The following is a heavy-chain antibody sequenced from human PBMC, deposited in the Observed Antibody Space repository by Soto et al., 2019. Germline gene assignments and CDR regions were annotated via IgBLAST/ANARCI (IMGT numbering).Heavy chain of an antibody. V-gene: IGHV4-34*01. Sequence: PSETLSLTCAVYGGSFSGYYWSWIRQPPGKGLEWIGEINHSGSTNYNPSLKSRVTISVDTSKNQFSLKLSSVTAADTAVYYCARLYSSSPKIDYWGQGTLVTVSS. J-gene: IGHJ4*02. CDR2: INHSGST. CDR3: ARLYSSSPKIDY. D-gene: IGHD6-6*01. CDR1: GGSFSGYY.